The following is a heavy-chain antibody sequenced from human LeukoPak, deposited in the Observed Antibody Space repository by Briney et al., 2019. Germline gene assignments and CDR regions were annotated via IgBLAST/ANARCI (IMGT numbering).Heavy chain of an antibody. J-gene: IGHJ4*02. CDR3: VRDWIDGAHFSLDY. CDR2: IYYDGNT. D-gene: IGHD4-17*01. V-gene: IGHV4-39*02. Sequence: SETLSLTCTVSGGSIGSSTYYWGWIRQPPGKGLEWIGNIYYDGNTYYNPSLRSRVTLSVDTSQKQFSLKVNSVAAADAAVYYCVRDWIDGAHFSLDYWGQGTLVTVSS. CDR1: GGSIGSSTYY.